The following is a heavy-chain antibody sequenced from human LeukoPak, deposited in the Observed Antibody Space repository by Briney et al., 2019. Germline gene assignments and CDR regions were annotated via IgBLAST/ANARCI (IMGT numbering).Heavy chain of an antibody. Sequence: PSETLSLTCAVYGGSFSGYYWSWIRQPPGKGLGWIGEINHSGSTNYNPSLKSRVTISVDTSKNQFSLKLSSVTAADTAVYYCARGFLAVAPDYWGQGTLVTVSS. CDR1: GGSFSGYY. V-gene: IGHV4-34*01. CDR2: INHSGST. J-gene: IGHJ4*02. D-gene: IGHD6-19*01. CDR3: ARGFLAVAPDY.